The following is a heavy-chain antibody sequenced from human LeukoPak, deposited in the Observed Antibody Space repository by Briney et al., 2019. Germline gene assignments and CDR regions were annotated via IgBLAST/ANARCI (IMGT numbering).Heavy chain of an antibody. V-gene: IGHV3-23*01. CDR3: ASPVAVVGSSFRNLFDP. CDR1: GFNFHSYA. Sequence: PGGSLRLSCAASGFNFHSYALTWVRQAPGKGLEWVAALSGNGGTTHFADSVKGRLTISRDNAKNSLYLQMNSLRPEDTAVYCCASPVAVVGSSFRNLFDPWGQGTLVTVSS. J-gene: IGHJ5*02. CDR2: LSGNGGTT. D-gene: IGHD6-19*01.